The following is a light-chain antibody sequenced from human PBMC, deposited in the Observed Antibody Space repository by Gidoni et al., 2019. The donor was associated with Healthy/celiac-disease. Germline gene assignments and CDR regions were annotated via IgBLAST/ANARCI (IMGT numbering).Light chain of an antibody. Sequence: EIVLTQSPGTLSLSPGERATLSCRASQSVSSSYLAWYQQKPGQAPKLLIYGASSRATGIPDRFSGSGSGTDFTLTISRLEPEEFAVYYCQQYSSSPPGTFGQGTKVEIK. V-gene: IGKV3-20*01. CDR2: GAS. J-gene: IGKJ1*01. CDR1: QSVSSSY. CDR3: QQYSSSPPGT.